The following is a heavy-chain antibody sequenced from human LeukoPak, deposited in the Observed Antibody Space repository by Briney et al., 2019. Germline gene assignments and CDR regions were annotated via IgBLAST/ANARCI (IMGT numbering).Heavy chain of an antibody. CDR1: GFTFSTYS. D-gene: IGHD6-13*01. Sequence: GGSLRLSCAASGFTFSTYSMSWVRQAPGRGLEWVSYISSISSIIYYADSVKGRFTISRDNARNSLYLQMNSLRAEDTAVYYCTRSRPGTEAGQPNFDYWGQGTLVTVSS. V-gene: IGHV3-48*01. J-gene: IGHJ4*02. CDR3: TRSRPGTEAGQPNFDY. CDR2: ISSISSII.